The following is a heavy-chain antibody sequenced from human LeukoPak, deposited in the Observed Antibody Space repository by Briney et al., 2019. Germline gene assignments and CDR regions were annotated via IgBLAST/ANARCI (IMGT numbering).Heavy chain of an antibody. J-gene: IGHJ4*02. V-gene: IGHV4-38-2*01. CDR1: GYSIRSGYQ. CDR2: INYSGRT. Sequence: SETLSLTCSVSGYSIRSGYQWGWIRQAPGKGLEWIGSINYSGRTYDNPSLKSRVTISIDTSKNQIFLRLRSTTAADTAHYYCARAEINDYNRYWGQGILVIVSS. D-gene: IGHD4-11*01. CDR3: ARAEINDYNRY.